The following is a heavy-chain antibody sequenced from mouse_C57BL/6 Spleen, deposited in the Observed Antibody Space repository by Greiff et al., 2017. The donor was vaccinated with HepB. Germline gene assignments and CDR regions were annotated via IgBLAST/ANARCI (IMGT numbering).Heavy chain of an antibody. J-gene: IGHJ2*01. CDR1: GYSFTGYY. CDR3: ARRGSSLDY. D-gene: IGHD1-1*01. Sequence: EVQLQQSGPELVKPGASVKISCKASGYSFTGYYMHWVKQSPEKSLEWIGEINPSTGGTSYNQKFKGKATLTVDKSSSTAYMQLKSLTSEDSAVYYCARRGSSLDYWGQGTTLTVSS. V-gene: IGHV1-43*01. CDR2: INPSTGGT.